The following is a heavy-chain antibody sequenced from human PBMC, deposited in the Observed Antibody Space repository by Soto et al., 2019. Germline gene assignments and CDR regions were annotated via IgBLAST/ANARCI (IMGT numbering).Heavy chain of an antibody. CDR3: ARGPYARWSVYSY. V-gene: IGHV4-34*01. Sequence: NPSETLSLTCAVYGGSLSGGSFSGYYWSWIRQPPGKGLEWIGEIDHSGNTNYNPSLKSRVSMSVDTSKKLFSLALNSVTAADTAVYYCARGPYARWSVYSYWGQGTQVTVSS. D-gene: IGHD3-3*01. CDR1: GGSLSGGSFSGYY. CDR2: IDHSGNT. J-gene: IGHJ4*02.